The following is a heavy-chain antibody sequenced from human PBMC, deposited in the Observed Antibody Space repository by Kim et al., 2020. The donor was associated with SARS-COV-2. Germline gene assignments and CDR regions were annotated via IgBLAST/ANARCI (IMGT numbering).Heavy chain of an antibody. CDR3: ARGHADVSNPDYYYGMDV. Sequence: SETLSLTCTVSGGSISSYYWSWIRQPPGKGLEWIGYIYYSGSTNYNPSLKSRVTISVDTSKNQFSLKLSSVTAADTAVYYCARGHADVSNPDYYYGMDVWGQGTTVTVSS. D-gene: IGHD6-13*01. V-gene: IGHV4-59*13. CDR2: IYYSGST. J-gene: IGHJ6*02. CDR1: GGSISSYY.